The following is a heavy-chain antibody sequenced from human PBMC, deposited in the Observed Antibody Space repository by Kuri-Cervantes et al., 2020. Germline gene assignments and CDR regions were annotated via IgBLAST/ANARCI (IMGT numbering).Heavy chain of an antibody. CDR2: INHSGST. V-gene: IGHV4-34*01. CDR1: GGSFSGYY. D-gene: IGHD2-15*01. J-gene: IGHJ4*02. Sequence: GSLRLSCAVYGGSFSGYYRNWIRQPPGKGLEWIGEINHSGSTNYNPSLKSRVTISVDTSKNQFSLKLSSVTAADTAVYYCARRSARGYCSGGSCYSPPRYFDYWGQGTLVTVSS. CDR3: ARRSARGYCSGGSCYSPPRYFDY.